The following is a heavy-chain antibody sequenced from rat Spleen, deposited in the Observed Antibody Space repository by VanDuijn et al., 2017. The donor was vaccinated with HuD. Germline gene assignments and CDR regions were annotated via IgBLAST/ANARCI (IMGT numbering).Heavy chain of an antibody. Sequence: QVQLKESGPGLVQPSQTLSLTCTVSGFSLTSYNVHWVRQPTGKGLEWMGIIWTDGSTEYNSLLKSRLSISRDTSKSQVFLKMNSLQTEDTATYYCARAIGDGGYYFDYWGQGVMVTVSS. CDR3: ARAIGDGGYYFDY. CDR2: IWTDGST. CDR1: GFSLTSYN. D-gene: IGHD1-11*01. V-gene: IGHV2-30*01. J-gene: IGHJ2*01.